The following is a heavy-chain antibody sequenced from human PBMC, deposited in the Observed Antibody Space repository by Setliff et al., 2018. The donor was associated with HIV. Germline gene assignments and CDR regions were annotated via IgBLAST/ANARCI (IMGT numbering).Heavy chain of an antibody. V-gene: IGHV1-2*02. D-gene: IGHD1-1*01. Sequence: GASVKVSCKASGGSYGINWVRQAPGQGLEWMGGIIPIFGTANYAQKFQGRVTMTRDTSISTAYMELSRLTSDDTAVYYCARDKLEETTESMWGPMKNDAFDIWGPGTLVTVSS. CDR3: ARDKLEETTESMWGPMKNDAFDI. CDR2: IIPIFGTA. J-gene: IGHJ3*02. CDR1: GGSYG.